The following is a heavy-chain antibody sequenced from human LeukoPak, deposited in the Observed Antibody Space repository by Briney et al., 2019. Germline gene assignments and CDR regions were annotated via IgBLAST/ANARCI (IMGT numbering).Heavy chain of an antibody. CDR3: ARERIAAAGGYYFDY. D-gene: IGHD6-13*01. CDR2: ISFDGKKT. V-gene: IGHV3-30*14. J-gene: IGHJ4*02. Sequence: PGGSLRLSCTASGFTFSSYSIHWVRQAPGKGLEWVALISFDGKKTDYADSVKGRFTFSRDNSNNTLYLLMNSLRAEDTAVYYCARERIAAAGGYYFDYWGQGTLVTASS. CDR1: GFTFSSYS.